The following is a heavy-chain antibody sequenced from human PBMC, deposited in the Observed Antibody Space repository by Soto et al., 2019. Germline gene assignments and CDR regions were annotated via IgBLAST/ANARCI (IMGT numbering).Heavy chain of an antibody. Sequence: WVRQAPGQGLEWMGWISGYNGNTNYAQKLQGRVTMTTDTSTSTAYMELRSLRSDDTAVYYCARGTSVDYWGQGTLVTVSS. J-gene: IGHJ4*02. CDR3: ARGTSVDY. CDR2: ISGYNGNT. V-gene: IGHV1-18*01.